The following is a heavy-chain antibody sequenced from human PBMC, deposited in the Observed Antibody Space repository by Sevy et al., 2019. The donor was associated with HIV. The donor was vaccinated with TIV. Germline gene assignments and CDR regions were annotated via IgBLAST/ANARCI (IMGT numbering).Heavy chain of an antibody. CDR2: IWYDGSNK. J-gene: IGHJ4*02. CDR1: GFTFSSYG. D-gene: IGHD3-3*01. V-gene: IGHV3-33*01. CDR3: ARAPPIKKASITIFGVVIIEPPDY. Sequence: GGSLRLSCAASGFTFSSYGMHWVRQAPGKGLEWVVVIWYDGSNKYYADSVKGRFTISRDNSKNTLYLQMNSLRAEDTAVYYCARAPPIKKASITIFGVVIIEPPDYWGQGTLVTVSS.